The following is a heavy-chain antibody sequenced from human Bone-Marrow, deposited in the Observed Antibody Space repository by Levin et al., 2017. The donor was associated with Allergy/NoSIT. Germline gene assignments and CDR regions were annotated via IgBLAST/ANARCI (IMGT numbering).Heavy chain of an antibody. CDR1: GGSMSSYH. J-gene: IGHJ6*02. CDR2: IYYSGST. Sequence: SETLSLTCTVSGGSMSSYHWSWVRQPPGKGLEWIGYIYYSGSTNYNPSLKSRVTISIDTSKNQLSLKLSSLTAADTAVYYCARDLGPRYCSGGTCYGGLDVWGQGTTVSVSS. V-gene: IGHV4-59*01. D-gene: IGHD2-15*01. CDR3: ARDLGPRYCSGGTCYGGLDV.